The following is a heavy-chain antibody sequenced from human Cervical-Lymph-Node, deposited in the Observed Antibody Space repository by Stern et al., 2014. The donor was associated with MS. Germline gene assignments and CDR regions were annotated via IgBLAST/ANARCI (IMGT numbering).Heavy chain of an antibody. Sequence: QVHLVESGAEVKKPGSSVKVSCKVSGGTFSSYAINWVRQAPGQGLEWMGRIIPMPGITNYAQKFQGRVTIIADESTSTAYMEVSSLRSEDTAVYYCAREDFCSSTFCYTRYWGQGTLVTVSS. CDR3: AREDFCSSTFCYTRY. CDR2: IIPMPGIT. V-gene: IGHV1-69*09. D-gene: IGHD2-2*02. CDR1: GGTFSSYA. J-gene: IGHJ4*02.